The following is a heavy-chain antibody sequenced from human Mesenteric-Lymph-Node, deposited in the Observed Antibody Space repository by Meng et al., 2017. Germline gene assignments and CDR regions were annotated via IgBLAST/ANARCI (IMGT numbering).Heavy chain of an antibody. D-gene: IGHD6-13*01. J-gene: IGHJ4*02. Sequence: QVQFVGFGGCCVPLVRPLSLSCAASGFTFSCDAMHWVRQASCKGLDCGAVISYDGSNKYYVDSVKGRFTISRDNSKNTLYLQMNSLRAEDTAVYYCARDRKAAAGWIDYWGQGTLVTVSS. V-gene: IGHV3-30*16. CDR3: ARDRKAAAGWIDY. CDR1: GFTFSCDA. CDR2: ISYDGSNK.